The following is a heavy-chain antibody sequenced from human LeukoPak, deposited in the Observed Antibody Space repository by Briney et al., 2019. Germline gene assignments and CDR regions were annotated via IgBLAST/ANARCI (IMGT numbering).Heavy chain of an antibody. D-gene: IGHD6-19*01. Sequence: ASVKVSCKASGGTFSSYAISWVRQAPGQGLEWMGGIIPIFGTANYAQKFQGRVTITADKSTSTAYMELSSLRSEDTAVYYCARVFRYSSGCYDYWGQGTLVTVSS. V-gene: IGHV1-69*06. J-gene: IGHJ4*02. CDR2: IIPIFGTA. CDR1: GGTFSSYA. CDR3: ARVFRYSSGCYDY.